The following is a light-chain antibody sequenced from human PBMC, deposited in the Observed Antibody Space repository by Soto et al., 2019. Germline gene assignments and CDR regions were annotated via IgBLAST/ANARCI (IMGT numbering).Light chain of an antibody. CDR3: SSYTSDSSYV. CDR1: SSDVGLYDY. Sequence: QSALTQPPSASGSPGQSITISCTGTSSDVGLYDYVSWYQQHPGKAPQLMIYAVSNRPSGFSNRFSASKSGNTASLFISGLQAEDEADYYCSSYTSDSSYVFGSGTKVTVL. J-gene: IGLJ1*01. V-gene: IGLV2-14*01. CDR2: AVS.